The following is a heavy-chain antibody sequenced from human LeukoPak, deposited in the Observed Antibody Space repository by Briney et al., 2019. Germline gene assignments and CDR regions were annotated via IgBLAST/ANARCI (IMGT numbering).Heavy chain of an antibody. CDR3: ARAESYYSYFDY. D-gene: IGHD1-26*01. Sequence: SETLSLTCTVSGASISSYYWSWIRQPPGKGLEWIGYIYYSGSTNYNPSLKSRVTMSVDTSKNQFSLKLSSVAAADTAVYYCARAESYYSYFDYWGQGALVTVSS. CDR1: GASISSYY. J-gene: IGHJ4*02. V-gene: IGHV4-59*01. CDR2: IYYSGST.